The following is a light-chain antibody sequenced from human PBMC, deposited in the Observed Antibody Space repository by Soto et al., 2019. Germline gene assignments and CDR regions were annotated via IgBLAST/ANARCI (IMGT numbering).Light chain of an antibody. CDR3: ASITRSSTSV. CDR2: DVT. J-gene: IGLJ1*01. V-gene: IGLV2-14*01. CDR1: SSDVGGYEY. Sequence: QSVLSQPASVSGSPGQSITISCTGTSSDVGGYEYVSWYQHQPDKAPKLIIYDVTNRPSGVSTRFSGSKSGNTASLTISGIQTEDEADYYCASITRSSTSVFGTGTEVT.